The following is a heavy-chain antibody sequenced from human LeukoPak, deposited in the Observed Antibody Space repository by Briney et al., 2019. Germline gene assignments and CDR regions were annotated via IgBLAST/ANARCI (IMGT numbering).Heavy chain of an antibody. CDR3: ARFALKTPPTD. CDR1: GFTFSSYS. CDR2: ISSSSSYI. V-gene: IGHV3-21*01. Sequence: GGSLRLSCAASGFTFSSYSMNWVRQAPGKGLEWVSSISSSSSYIYYADSVKGRFTTSRDNAKNSLYLQMNSLRAEDTAVYYCARFALKTPPTDWGQGTLVTVSS. J-gene: IGHJ4*02.